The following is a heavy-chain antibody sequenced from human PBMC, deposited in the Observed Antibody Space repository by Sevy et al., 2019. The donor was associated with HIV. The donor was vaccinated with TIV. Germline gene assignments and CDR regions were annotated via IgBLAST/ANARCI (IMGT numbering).Heavy chain of an antibody. CDR3: ARAVFSTSGTYYFDY. Sequence: SETLSLTCIVSGASITTNYWSWIRQPAGKGLELIGRIYNRGNTDYNTNYNPSLESRVSMSIDTSKNQFSLNLSSVTVADTAVYYCARAVFSTSGTYYFDYWGQEPWSPSPQ. CDR1: GASITTNY. CDR2: IYNRGNTDYNT. D-gene: IGHD5-12*01. V-gene: IGHV4-4*07. J-gene: IGHJ4*01.